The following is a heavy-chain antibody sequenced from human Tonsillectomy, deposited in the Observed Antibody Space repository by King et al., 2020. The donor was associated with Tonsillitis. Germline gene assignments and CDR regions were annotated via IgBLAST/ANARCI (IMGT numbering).Heavy chain of an antibody. J-gene: IGHJ2*01. CDR3: ARVVSGGIPDWYFDL. CDR1: GGSISSSY. D-gene: IGHD2-2*01. Sequence: QVQLQESGPGLVKPSETLSLTCTVSGGSISSSYWSWIRQPPGKGLEWIGYLYYSGSTNYNPSLKSRVIISVDTSKNQFSLKLTSVTAADTAVYYCARVVSGGIPDWYFDLWGRGTLVAVSS. CDR2: LYYSGST. V-gene: IGHV4-59*12.